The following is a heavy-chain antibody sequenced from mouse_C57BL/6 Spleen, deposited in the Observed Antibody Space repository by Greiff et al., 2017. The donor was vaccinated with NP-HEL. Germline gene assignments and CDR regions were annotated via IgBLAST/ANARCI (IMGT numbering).Heavy chain of an antibody. D-gene: IGHD1-1*01. J-gene: IGHJ4*01. CDR2: IDPETGGT. CDR1: GYTFTDYE. V-gene: IGHV1-15*01. Sequence: VKLMESGAELVRPGASVTLSCKASGYTFTDYEMHWVKQTPVHGLEWIGAIDPETGGTAYNQKFKGKAILTADKSSSTAYMELRSLTSEDSAVYYCTRSGYYGKGAMDYWGQGTSVTVSS. CDR3: TRSGYYGKGAMDY.